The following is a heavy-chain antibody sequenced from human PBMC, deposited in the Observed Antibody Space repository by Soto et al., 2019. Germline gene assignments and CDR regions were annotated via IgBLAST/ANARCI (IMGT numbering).Heavy chain of an antibody. V-gene: IGHV4-30-4*01. CDR3: ARDFPPPELAAAIRPREDRYYYYGMDV. Sequence: SETLSLTCTVSGGSISSGDYYWSWIRQPPGKGLEWIGYIYYSGSTYYNPSLKSRVTISVDTSKNQFSLKLSSVTAADTAVYYCARDFPPPELAAAIRPREDRYYYYGMDVWGQGTTVTVSS. D-gene: IGHD6-13*01. CDR1: GGSISSGDYY. CDR2: IYYSGST. J-gene: IGHJ6*02.